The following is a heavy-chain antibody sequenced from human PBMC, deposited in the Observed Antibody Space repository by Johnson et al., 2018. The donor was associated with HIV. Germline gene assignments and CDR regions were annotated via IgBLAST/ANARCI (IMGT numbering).Heavy chain of an antibody. J-gene: IGHJ3*02. V-gene: IGHV3-66*01. D-gene: IGHD3-10*01. CDR2: IYSGGST. CDR1: GFTFSSYA. Sequence: VQLVESGGGVVQPGRSLRLSCAASGFTFSSYAMHWVRQAPGKGLDWVSVIYSGGSTYYADSMKGRFTISRDNSKNTLYLQMNSLRVEDTAVYYCASEVRGVLDIWGQGTMVTVSS. CDR3: ASEVRGVLDI.